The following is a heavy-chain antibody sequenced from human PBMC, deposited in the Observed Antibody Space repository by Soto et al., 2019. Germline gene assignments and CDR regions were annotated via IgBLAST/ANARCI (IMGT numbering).Heavy chain of an antibody. CDR2: IKTKTEGGTT. Sequence: EVQLVESGGGFIYPGGSLRLSCAASGLTISNAWMNWVRQAPGKGLEWVGRIKTKTEGGTTDYAAAVKGRFTVSRDDSKNTLYLQMTTLKTVEKAVYYCTTGSVEGVWGQGTTVTVSS. V-gene: IGHV3-15*07. CDR3: TTGSVEGV. J-gene: IGHJ6*02. D-gene: IGHD2-15*01. CDR1: GLTISNAW.